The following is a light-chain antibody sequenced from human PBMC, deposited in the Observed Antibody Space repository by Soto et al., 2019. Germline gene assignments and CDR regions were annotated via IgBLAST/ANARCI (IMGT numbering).Light chain of an antibody. CDR3: SSYTSSSTPNWV. Sequence: QSALTQPASVSGSPGQSITISCTGTSSDVGGYNYVCWYQQHPGKAPKLMIYEVSNRPSGVSNRFSGSKSGNTASLTISGLQAEDEADYYCSSYTSSSTPNWVFGGGTKLTVL. CDR2: EVS. J-gene: IGLJ3*02. V-gene: IGLV2-14*01. CDR1: SSDVGGYNY.